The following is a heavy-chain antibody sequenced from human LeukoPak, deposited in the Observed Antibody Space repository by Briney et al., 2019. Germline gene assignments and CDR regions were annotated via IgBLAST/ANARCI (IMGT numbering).Heavy chain of an antibody. D-gene: IGHD1-26*01. J-gene: IGHJ4*02. CDR1: GFTFYIHA. Sequence: GGSLRLSCAASGFTFYIHAMTWVRQAPGQGLEWVYTIDRSGERTHYSASVKGRFTIFRDNSRHTLYLQMSRLRAEDPAIYYCTKDVQNDVGATDCWVRGALVTVSA. V-gene: IGHV3-23*01. CDR2: IDRSGERT. CDR3: TKDVQNDVGATDC.